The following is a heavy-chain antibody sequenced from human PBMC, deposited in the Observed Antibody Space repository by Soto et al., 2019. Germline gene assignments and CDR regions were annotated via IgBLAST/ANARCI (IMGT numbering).Heavy chain of an antibody. V-gene: IGHV3-23*01. CDR3: VPYIPAAGTRYFQP. D-gene: IGHD6-13*01. CDR2: VGTGGTA. J-gene: IGHJ1*01. Sequence: GGSLRLSCAASGFTFSSYAMSWVRQAPGKGLEWVSAVGTGGTAYYADSVKGRFTISRDNSKNTLYLQMNSLRAEDTAVYYCVPYIPAAGTRYFQPWGQGTLVTVSS. CDR1: GFTFSSYA.